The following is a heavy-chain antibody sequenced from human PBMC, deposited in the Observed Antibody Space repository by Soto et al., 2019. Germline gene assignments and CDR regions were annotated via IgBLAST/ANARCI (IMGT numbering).Heavy chain of an antibody. V-gene: IGHV3-23*01. CDR1: GFTFSSYA. CDR2: ISGSGGST. J-gene: IGHJ4*02. CDR3: AKTESFNGYYNALDS. D-gene: IGHD3-9*01. Sequence: VGSRTLSCAASGFTFSSYAMSWVRQAPGKGLEWVSAISGSGGSTYYADSVKGRFTISRDNSGNTVYLQMNSLNAGDTALYYCAKTESFNGYYNALDSWGQGTRVTGSS.